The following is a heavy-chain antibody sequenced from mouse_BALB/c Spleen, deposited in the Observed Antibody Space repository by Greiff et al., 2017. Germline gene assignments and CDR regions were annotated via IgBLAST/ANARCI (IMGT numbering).Heavy chain of an antibody. Sequence: EVQGVESGGGLVQPGGSRKLSCAASGFTFSSFGMHWVRQAPEKGLEWVAYISSGSSTIYYADTVKGRFTISRDNPKNTLFLQMTSLRSEETAMYYCARFMSYYFDYWGQGTTLTVSS. CDR3: ARFMSYYFDY. D-gene: IGHD1-1*01. V-gene: IGHV5-17*02. CDR1: GFTFSSFG. CDR2: ISSGSSTI. J-gene: IGHJ2*01.